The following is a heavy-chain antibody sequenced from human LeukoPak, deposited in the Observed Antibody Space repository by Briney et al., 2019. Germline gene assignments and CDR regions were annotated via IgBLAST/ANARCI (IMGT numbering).Heavy chain of an antibody. V-gene: IGHV3-7*01. Sequence: GGSLRLSCAASGFTFNTYWISSVRQAPGKGLECVANINEDGGEKYYVDSVKVRIIIARHNAKNSLYLQMDSLRAEDTAVYYCASETKRGYSYGSPTDAFDIWGQGTMVTVSS. CDR1: GFTFNTYW. CDR2: INEDGGEK. J-gene: IGHJ3*02. D-gene: IGHD5-18*01. CDR3: ASETKRGYSYGSPTDAFDI.